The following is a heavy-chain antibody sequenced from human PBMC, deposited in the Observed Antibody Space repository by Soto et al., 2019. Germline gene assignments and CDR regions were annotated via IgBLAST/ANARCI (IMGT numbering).Heavy chain of an antibody. CDR1: GGSITSYY. V-gene: IGHV4-59*01. J-gene: IGHJ4*02. Sequence: SETLSLTCTVSGGSITSYYWSWIRQPPGKGLEWIGYIFYSGSTNYNPSLTSRLTLSVDMSKNQFSLRLTSVNAADTAVYYCARAGSTNSPYEYWGQGTLVTVSS. CDR3: ARAGSTNSPYEY. CDR2: IFYSGST. D-gene: IGHD1-7*01.